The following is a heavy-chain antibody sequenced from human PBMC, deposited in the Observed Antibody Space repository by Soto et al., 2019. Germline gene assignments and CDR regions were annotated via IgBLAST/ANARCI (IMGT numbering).Heavy chain of an antibody. J-gene: IGHJ4*02. Sequence: EVQLVESGGDLVQPGGSLRLSCAAYGFTFSDFWMSWVRQAPGKGLDWVANIKHDGSEKYYVDSVEGRFTISRDNTKDSLYLQMNSLRAEDTAVYYCARGGSWGPDFWGQGTLVTVSS. CDR1: GFTFSDFW. CDR2: IKHDGSEK. CDR3: ARGGSWGPDF. D-gene: IGHD2-15*01. V-gene: IGHV3-7*01.